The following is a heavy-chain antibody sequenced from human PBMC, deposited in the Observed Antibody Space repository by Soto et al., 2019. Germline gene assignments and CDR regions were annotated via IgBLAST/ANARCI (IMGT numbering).Heavy chain of an antibody. Sequence: GGSLRLSCAASGFTFSRYAMHWVRQAPGKGLEWVAVISYDGSNKFYADSVKGRFTISRDNSKNTLYLQMNSLRAEDTAVYYCAKASYCSSTSCYYFDYWGQGTLVTVSS. V-gene: IGHV3-30-3*01. D-gene: IGHD2-2*01. J-gene: IGHJ4*02. CDR3: AKASYCSSTSCYYFDY. CDR1: GFTFSRYA. CDR2: ISYDGSNK.